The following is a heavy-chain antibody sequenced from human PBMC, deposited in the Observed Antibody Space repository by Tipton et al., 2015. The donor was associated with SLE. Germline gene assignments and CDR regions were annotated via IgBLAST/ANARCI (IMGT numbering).Heavy chain of an antibody. D-gene: IGHD6-19*01. CDR1: GGSITSHY. CDR2: VSYTGSA. V-gene: IGHV4-59*08. J-gene: IGHJ4*02. Sequence: LRLSCSVSGGSITSHYWTWIRQSPGKELEWLAYVSYTGSATYNPSLRSRVSISLDTSENQFSLKVTSVTAADTAVYYCARGTGWESAFDFWGQGTLVTVSS. CDR3: ARGTGWESAFDF.